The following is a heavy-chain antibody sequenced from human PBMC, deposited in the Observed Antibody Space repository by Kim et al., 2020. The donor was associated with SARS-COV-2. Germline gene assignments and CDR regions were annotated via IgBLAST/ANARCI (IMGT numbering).Heavy chain of an antibody. V-gene: IGHV1-3*01. D-gene: IGHD6-6*01. J-gene: IGHJ5*02. CDR3: ARSGQLGAIRFDP. Sequence: YSQKFQDGVTVTRDTSASTAYMGLSSLRSEDTAVYYCARSGQLGAIRFDPWGQGTLVTVSS.